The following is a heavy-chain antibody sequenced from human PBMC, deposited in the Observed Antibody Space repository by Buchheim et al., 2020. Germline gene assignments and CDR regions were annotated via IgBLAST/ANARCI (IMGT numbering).Heavy chain of an antibody. J-gene: IGHJ6*02. Sequence: QVQLVESGGGVVQPGRSLRLSCAASGFTFSSYGMHWVRQAPGKGLEWVAVIWYDGSNKYYADSVKGRFSISRDNSKTTLYLQMNSLRAEDTAVYYCARDHGDYVGYYYYYGMDVWGQGTT. CDR3: ARDHGDYVGYYYYYGMDV. CDR1: GFTFSSYG. D-gene: IGHD4-17*01. V-gene: IGHV3-33*01. CDR2: IWYDGSNK.